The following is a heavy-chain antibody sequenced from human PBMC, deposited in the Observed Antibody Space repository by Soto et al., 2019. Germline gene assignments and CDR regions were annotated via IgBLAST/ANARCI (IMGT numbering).Heavy chain of an antibody. Sequence: QVQLVQSGAEVKKPGASVKVSCNAPGGTFSSYAISWVRQAPGQGLEWMGGIIPIFGTAKYAQKFEGRVTSTADESTSTGYMELSSLRSEDTAVYYCARSQGGSSSLDIYYYYYYGMDVWGQGTTVTVSS. V-gene: IGHV1-69*01. D-gene: IGHD2-15*01. CDR1: GGTFSSYA. J-gene: IGHJ6*02. CDR3: ARSQGGSSSLDIYYYYYYGMDV. CDR2: IIPIFGTA.